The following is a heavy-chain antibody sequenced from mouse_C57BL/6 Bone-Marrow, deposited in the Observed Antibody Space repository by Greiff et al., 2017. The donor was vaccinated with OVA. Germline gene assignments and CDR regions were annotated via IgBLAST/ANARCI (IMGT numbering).Heavy chain of an antibody. CDR1: GFTFSDYY. D-gene: IGHD1-1*01. CDR3: ARDWGVLRDYGMDY. Sequence: EVKLVESEGGLVQPGSSMKLSCTASGFTFSDYYMAWVRQVPEKGLEWVANINYDGSSTYYLDSLKSRFIISRDNAKNILYLQMSSLKSEDTATYYWARDWGVLRDYGMDYWGQGTSVTVSS. CDR2: INYDGSST. V-gene: IGHV5-16*01. J-gene: IGHJ4*01.